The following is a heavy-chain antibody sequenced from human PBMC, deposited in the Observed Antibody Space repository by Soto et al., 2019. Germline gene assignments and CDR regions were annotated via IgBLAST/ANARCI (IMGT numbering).Heavy chain of an antibody. Sequence: SGTLSLTCSVSGDSISNLDYFWACIRQPPGQALEYIGYIYKSATTYYNPSFESRVAISVDTSKSQFSLNVTSVTAADTAVYFCARGRYCLTGRCFPNWFDSWGQGALVTVSS. J-gene: IGHJ5*01. CDR3: ARGRYCLTGRCFPNWFDS. CDR2: IYKSATT. CDR1: GDSISNLDYF. D-gene: IGHD7-27*01. V-gene: IGHV4-30-4*01.